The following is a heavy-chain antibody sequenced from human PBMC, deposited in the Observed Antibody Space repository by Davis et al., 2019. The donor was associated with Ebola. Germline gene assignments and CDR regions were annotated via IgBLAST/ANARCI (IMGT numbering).Heavy chain of an antibody. CDR3: AKLPLPYYDFWSGYTDYYYGMDV. CDR2: ISSSGSTI. Sequence: GESLKISCAASGFTFSSYSMNWVRQAPGKGLEWVSYISSSGSTIYYADSVKGRFTISRDNSKNTLYLQMNSLRAEDTAVYYCAKLPLPYYDFWSGYTDYYYGMDVWGQGTTVTVSS. J-gene: IGHJ6*02. V-gene: IGHV3-48*01. CDR1: GFTFSSYS. D-gene: IGHD3-3*01.